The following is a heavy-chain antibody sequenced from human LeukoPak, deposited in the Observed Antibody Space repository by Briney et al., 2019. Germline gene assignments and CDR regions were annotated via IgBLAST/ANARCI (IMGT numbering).Heavy chain of an antibody. D-gene: IGHD3-22*01. V-gene: IGHV4-38-2*01. Sequence: PSETLSLTCAVSGYSISSGYYWGWIRQPPGKGVEWIGSIYHSGSTYYNPSLKSRVTISVDTSKNQFSLKLSSVTAADTAVYYCARHGDYYDFDYWGQGTLVTVSS. CDR1: GYSISSGYY. J-gene: IGHJ4*02. CDR2: IYHSGST. CDR3: ARHGDYYDFDY.